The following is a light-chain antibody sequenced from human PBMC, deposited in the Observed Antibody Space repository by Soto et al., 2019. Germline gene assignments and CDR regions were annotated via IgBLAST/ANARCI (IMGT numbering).Light chain of an antibody. CDR1: QSISSY. CDR2: VAS. CDR3: QQSYSSLGT. V-gene: IGKV1-39*01. J-gene: IGKJ1*01. Sequence: DIQMTQSPSSLSASVGDRVIITRRASQSISSYLNWYQQKPGKGPNLLIHVASSLQSGVPSRFSGSGSGTDFTLTISSLQPEDSATYYCQQSYSSLGTFGQGTKVEIK.